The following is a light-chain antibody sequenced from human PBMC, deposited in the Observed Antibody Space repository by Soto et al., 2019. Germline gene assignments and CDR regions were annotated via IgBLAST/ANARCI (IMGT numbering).Light chain of an antibody. J-gene: IGLJ1*01. CDR1: SSDVGAYNF. CDR2: DVN. CDR3: TSYTSISTYV. Sequence: QSALTQPASVSGSPGQSISISCTGTSSDVGAYNFVSWYQQHPDKAPKLVIFDVNNRPSGVSNRFSGSKSGNTASLTISWLRAEDEADYYCTSYTSISTYVFGTWNKLTFL. V-gene: IGLV2-14*01.